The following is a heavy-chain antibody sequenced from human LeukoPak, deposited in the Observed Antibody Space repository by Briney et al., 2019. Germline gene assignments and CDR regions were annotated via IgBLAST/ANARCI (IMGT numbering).Heavy chain of an antibody. D-gene: IGHD2-15*01. CDR2: ISYDGSNK. CDR1: GFTFSSYG. J-gene: IGHJ4*02. CDR3: AKDLEGSADY. Sequence: PGGSLRLSCAASGFTFSSYGMHWVRQAPGKGLEWVAVISYDGSNKYYADSVKGRFTISRDNSKNTLYLQMNSLRAEDTAVYYCAKDLEGSADYWGQGTLVTVSS. V-gene: IGHV3-30*18.